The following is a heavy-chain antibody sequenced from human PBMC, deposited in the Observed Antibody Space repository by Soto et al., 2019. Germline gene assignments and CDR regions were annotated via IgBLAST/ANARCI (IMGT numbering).Heavy chain of an antibody. D-gene: IGHD2-15*01. CDR1: GSVISSDC. J-gene: IGHJ5*02. CDR2: MSYIGGT. V-gene: IGHV4-59*08. CDR3: ARRSGQSCSGGSCYLYFDP. Sequence: PSESQSHTFTDAGSVISSDCWSCIRQPPGKGLEWIGHMSYIGGTSYNPSLKSRVTLSLDTSKNQLSLKLSTVTAADTAVYYCARRSGQSCSGGSCYLYFDPWGQGTLVTVSS.